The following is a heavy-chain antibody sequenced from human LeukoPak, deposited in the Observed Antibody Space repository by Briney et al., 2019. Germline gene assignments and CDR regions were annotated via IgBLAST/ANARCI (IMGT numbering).Heavy chain of an antibody. CDR3: ARGLSYGASFDY. V-gene: IGHV4-61*08. D-gene: IGHD4-17*01. CDR1: GGSMRRCGDF. J-gene: IGHJ4*02. CDR2: IYYSGST. Sequence: SETLSLLCTVSGGSMRRCGDFGPWVRRPRAGGLEWIGYIYYSGSTNYNPSLKSRVTISVDTSKNQFSLKLSSVTAADTAVYYCARGLSYGASFDYWGQGTLVTVSS.